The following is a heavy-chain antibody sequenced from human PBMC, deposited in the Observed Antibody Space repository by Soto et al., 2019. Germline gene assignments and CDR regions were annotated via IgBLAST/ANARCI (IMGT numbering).Heavy chain of an antibody. J-gene: IGHJ4*02. V-gene: IGHV4-34*01. D-gene: IGHD7-27*01. CDR1: GGSFSGYY. Sequence: QVQLQQWGAGLLKPSETLSLTCAVYGGSFSGYYWNWIRQPPGKGLEWIGEINHSGSTNYNPSLKSRVPLSVDPSKNQFPLKLSSVTAADTAVYYCARGWGRIFDYWGQGTLVTVSS. CDR3: ARGWGRIFDY. CDR2: INHSGST.